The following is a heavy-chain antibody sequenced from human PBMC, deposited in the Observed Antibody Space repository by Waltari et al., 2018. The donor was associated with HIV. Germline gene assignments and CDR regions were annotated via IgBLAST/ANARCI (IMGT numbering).Heavy chain of an antibody. J-gene: IGHJ4*02. D-gene: IGHD6-6*01. Sequence: EVHLVESGGGLVQPGGSLRLSCAASGFALSTHWMSWVRQSPGRGLEWVANIKPDGSEKYYLESVRGRFTVSRDNAKNSLDLLMNTLRAEDSAVYYCARDFTQTKYNFDHWGQGILVTVSS. V-gene: IGHV3-7*01. CDR3: ARDFTQTKYNFDH. CDR1: GFALSTHW. CDR2: IKPDGSEK.